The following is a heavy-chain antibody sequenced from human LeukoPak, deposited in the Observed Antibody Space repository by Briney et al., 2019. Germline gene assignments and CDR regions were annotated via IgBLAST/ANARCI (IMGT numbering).Heavy chain of an antibody. D-gene: IGHD3-22*01. CDR3: ARDSYYYDSSGYYYVFDL. Sequence: KPSETLSLTCTASGGSISSYYWSWIRQPAGKGLEWIGRIYTSGSTNYNPSLKSRVTMSVDTSKNQFSLKLSSVTAADTAVYYCARDSYYYDSSGYYYVFDLWGRGTLVTVSS. V-gene: IGHV4-4*07. J-gene: IGHJ2*01. CDR1: GGSISSYY. CDR2: IYTSGST.